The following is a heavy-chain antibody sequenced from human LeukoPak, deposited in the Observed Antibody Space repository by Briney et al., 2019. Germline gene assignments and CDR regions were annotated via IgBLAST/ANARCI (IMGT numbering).Heavy chain of an antibody. CDR1: GYTFTAYY. CDR2: ISVNNGGT. J-gene: IGHJ1*01. D-gene: IGHD2-2*01. Sequence: ASVKVSCKASGYTFTAYYVHWVRQAPGQGLEWMGWISVNNGGTNYAQSFQDRVTLTRDTSTNTAYLELRSLRSDDTAIIYCATATQPRGYFLHWGQGTLVTVSS. CDR3: ATATQPRGYFLH. V-gene: IGHV1-2*02.